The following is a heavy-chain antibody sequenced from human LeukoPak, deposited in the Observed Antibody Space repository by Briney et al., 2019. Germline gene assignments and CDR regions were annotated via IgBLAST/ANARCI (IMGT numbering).Heavy chain of an antibody. D-gene: IGHD6-19*01. CDR3: ARDQPGLSGGWTEKTDAFDI. CDR2: ISYDGSNK. CDR1: GFTFSSYA. V-gene: IGHV3-30-3*01. Sequence: GGSLRLSCAASGFTFSSYAMHWVRQAPGKGLEWVAVISYDGSNKYYADSVKGRFTISRDNSKNTLYLQMNSLRAEDTAVYYCARDQPGLSGGWTEKTDAFDIWGQGTMVTVSS. J-gene: IGHJ3*02.